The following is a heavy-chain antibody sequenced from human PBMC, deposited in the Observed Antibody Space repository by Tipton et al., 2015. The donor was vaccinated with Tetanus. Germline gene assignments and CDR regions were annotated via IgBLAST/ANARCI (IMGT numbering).Heavy chain of an antibody. V-gene: IGHV3-21*06. CDR2: ISSVGNYI. D-gene: IGHD2-21*02. J-gene: IGHJ4*02. CDR3: ARDPVVVTAIPYYFDS. CDR1: GFSFGDFT. Sequence: QLVQSGGGLVKPGGSLRLSCAAAGFSFGDFTMAWVRQPPGKGLEWVSSISSVGNYIYYADSVKGRFTISRDNAKNSLYLQMNSLRAEDTAVYYCARDPVVVTAIPYYFDSWGQGTVVSVSS.